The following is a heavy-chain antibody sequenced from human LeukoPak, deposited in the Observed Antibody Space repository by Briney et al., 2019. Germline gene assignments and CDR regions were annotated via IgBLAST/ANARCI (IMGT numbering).Heavy chain of an antibody. Sequence: GGSLRLSCAASGFTVSSNYMSWVRQAPGKGLEWVSVIYSGGSTNYADSVKGRFTISRDNSNNTLYLQMNSLRADDTAVYYCAKGGYCSSTSCPFDYWGQGTLVTVSS. J-gene: IGHJ4*02. CDR3: AKGGYCSSTSCPFDY. D-gene: IGHD2-2*01. CDR2: IYSGGST. V-gene: IGHV3-53*01. CDR1: GFTVSSNY.